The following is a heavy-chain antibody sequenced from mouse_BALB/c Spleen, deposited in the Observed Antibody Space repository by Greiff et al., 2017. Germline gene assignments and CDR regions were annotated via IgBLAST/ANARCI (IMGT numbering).Heavy chain of an antibody. CDR3: ARGTATAWFAY. CDR2: INSNGGST. Sequence: EVMLVESGGGLVQPGGSLKLSCAASGFTFSSYGMSWVRQTPDKRLELVATINSNGGSTYYPDSVKGRFTISRDNAKNTLYLQMSSLKSEDTAMYYCARGTATAWFAYWGQGTLVNVSA. J-gene: IGHJ3*01. CDR1: GFTFSSYG. V-gene: IGHV5-6-3*01. D-gene: IGHD1-2*01.